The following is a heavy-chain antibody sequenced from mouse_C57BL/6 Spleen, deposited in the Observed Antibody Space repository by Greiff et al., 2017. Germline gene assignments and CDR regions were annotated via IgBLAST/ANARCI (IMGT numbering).Heavy chain of an antibody. CDR1: GYTFTDYE. CDR3: TRYDGNYDGAMDY. CDR2: IDPETGGT. D-gene: IGHD2-1*01. V-gene: IGHV1-15*01. J-gene: IGHJ4*01. Sequence: QVQLKQPGAELVRPGASVTLSCKASGYTFTDYEMHWVKQTPVHGLEWIGAIDPETGGTAYNQKFKGKAILTADKSSSTAYMELRSLTSEDSAVYYCTRYDGNYDGAMDYWGQGTSVTVSS.